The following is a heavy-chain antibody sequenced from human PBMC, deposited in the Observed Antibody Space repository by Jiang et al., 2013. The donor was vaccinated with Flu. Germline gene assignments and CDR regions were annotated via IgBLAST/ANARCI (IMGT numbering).Heavy chain of an antibody. D-gene: IGHD3-16*01. V-gene: IGHV4-59*01. CDR3: ARDRRGGIDY. CDR1: GGSISSYY. J-gene: IGHJ4*02. CDR2: IYYSGST. Sequence: GPGLVKPSETLSLTCTVSGGSISSYYWSWIRQPPGKGLEWIGYIYYSGSTNYNPSLKSRVTISVDTSKNQFSLKLSSVTAADTAVYYCARDRRGGIDYWGQGTLVTVSS.